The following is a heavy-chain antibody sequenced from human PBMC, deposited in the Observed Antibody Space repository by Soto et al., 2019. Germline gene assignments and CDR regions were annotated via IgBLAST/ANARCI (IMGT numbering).Heavy chain of an antibody. CDR2: ISSSSSTI. V-gene: IGHV3-48*02. J-gene: IGHJ1*01. CDR3: ARDRNPFPTIFGVVIIGAEYFQH. D-gene: IGHD3-3*01. Sequence: PGGSLRLSCAASGFTFSSYSMNWVRQAPGKGLEWVSYISSSSSTIYYADSVKGRFTISRDNAKNSLYLQMNSLRDEDTAVYYCARDRNPFPTIFGVVIIGAEYFQHWGQGTLVTVSS. CDR1: GFTFSSYS.